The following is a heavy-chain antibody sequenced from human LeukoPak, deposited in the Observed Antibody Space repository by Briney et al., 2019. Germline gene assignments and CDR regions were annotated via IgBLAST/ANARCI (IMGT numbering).Heavy chain of an antibody. CDR1: GGSITSSSYY. CDR2: IYTSGIT. V-gene: IGHV4-61*02. CDR3: ARGEFGNTVDY. Sequence: SETLSLTCTVSGGSITSSSYYWSWIRQPAGKGLEWIGRIYTSGITSYNPSLKSRVTISVDTSKNQFSLKLSSVTAADTAVYYCARGEFGNTVDYWGQGTLVTVSS. D-gene: IGHD2-8*02. J-gene: IGHJ4*02.